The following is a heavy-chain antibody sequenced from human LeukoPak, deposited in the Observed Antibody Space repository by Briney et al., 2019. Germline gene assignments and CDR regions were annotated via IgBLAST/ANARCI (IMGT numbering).Heavy chain of an antibody. V-gene: IGHV4-34*01. D-gene: IGHD5-18*01. CDR1: GGSFSGYY. Sequence: KPSETLSLTCAVYGGSFSGYYWSWIRQPPGKGLEWIGEINHSGSTYYNPSLKGRVTISVDTSKNQFSLILSSVTAADTAVHYCARGYSYAYYFDCWGQGTLVTVSS. CDR2: INHSGST. CDR3: ARGYSYAYYFDC. J-gene: IGHJ4*02.